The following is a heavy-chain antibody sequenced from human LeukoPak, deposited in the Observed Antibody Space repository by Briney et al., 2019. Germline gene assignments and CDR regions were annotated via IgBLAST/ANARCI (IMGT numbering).Heavy chain of an antibody. J-gene: IGHJ4*02. CDR3: AKDKDAWGSSGWYKFDY. Sequence: GRSLTLSRAASGFTFDDHAMRWVRPAPGKGVEWVARTSWNSETIGYADSVKGRFTISRDNAKNSLYLQMHTLRAEDTALYYCAKDKDAWGSSGWYKFDYWGQGTLVTVFS. D-gene: IGHD6-19*01. CDR1: GFTFDDHA. V-gene: IGHV3-9*01. CDR2: TSWNSETI.